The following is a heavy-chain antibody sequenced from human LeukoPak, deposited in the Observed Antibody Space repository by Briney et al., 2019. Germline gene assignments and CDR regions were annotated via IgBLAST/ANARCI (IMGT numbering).Heavy chain of an antibody. CDR2: IKQDGSEK. CDR1: GFTFSTYA. CDR3: ARRNWNDVWDF. Sequence: GGSLRLSCAASGFTFSTYAMSWVRQAPGKGLEWVADIKQDGSEKHYEDSVKGRFTISRNNAKNSMYLQMDSLRDADTAVYYCARRNWNDVWDFWGQGTLVAVSS. D-gene: IGHD1-1*01. V-gene: IGHV3-7*01. J-gene: IGHJ4*02.